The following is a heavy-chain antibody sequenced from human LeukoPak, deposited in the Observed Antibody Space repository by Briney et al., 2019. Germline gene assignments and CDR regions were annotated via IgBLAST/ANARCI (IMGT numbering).Heavy chain of an antibody. D-gene: IGHD6-19*01. CDR3: ARDRAVAGTINWLDP. CDR2: TYYRSKWYN. Sequence: SQTLSLTCAISGDSVSSNNATWNWIRQSPSRGLEWLGRTYYRSKWYNDYAVSVKSRIAVNPDTSKNQFSLQLNSVTPEDTAVYYCARDRAVAGTINWLDPWGQGTLVTVSS. J-gene: IGHJ5*02. CDR1: GDSVSSNNAT. V-gene: IGHV6-1*01.